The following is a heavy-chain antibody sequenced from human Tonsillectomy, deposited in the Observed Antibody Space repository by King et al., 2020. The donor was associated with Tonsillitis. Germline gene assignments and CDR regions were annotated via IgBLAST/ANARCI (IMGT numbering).Heavy chain of an antibody. J-gene: IGHJ4*02. Sequence: VQLVESGGGVVQPGRSLRLSCAASGFTFSSYGMHWVRQAPGKGLEWVAVISYDGSNKYYADSVKGLFTISRDNSKNTLYLQMNSLRAEDTAVYYCAKGYSYGAGEDWGQGTLVTVSS. D-gene: IGHD5-18*01. V-gene: IGHV3-30*18. CDR2: ISYDGSNK. CDR1: GFTFSSYG. CDR3: AKGYSYGAGED.